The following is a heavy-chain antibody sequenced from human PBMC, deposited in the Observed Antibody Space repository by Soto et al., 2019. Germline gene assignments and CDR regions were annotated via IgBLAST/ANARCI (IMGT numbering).Heavy chain of an antibody. CDR3: TRVDSRIASRSNY. D-gene: IGHD3-3*02. V-gene: IGHV3-48*01. CDR2: ISSSSSAI. Sequence: PGGSLRLSCAASGFTFSAYSMNWVRQAPGKGLEWVSYISSSSSAIYYADSVKGRFTISRDDGENSLYLQMNSLRVEDTALYYCTRVDSRIASRSNYWGQGTLVTVSS. CDR1: GFTFSAYS. J-gene: IGHJ4*02.